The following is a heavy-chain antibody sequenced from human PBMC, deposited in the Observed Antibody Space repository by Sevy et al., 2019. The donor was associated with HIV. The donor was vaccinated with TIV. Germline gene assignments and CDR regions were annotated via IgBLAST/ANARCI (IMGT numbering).Heavy chain of an antibody. J-gene: IGHJ4*02. CDR2: ISYDGSNK. CDR3: ARDFSSIFLEWLSAFDY. V-gene: IGHV3-30-3*01. Sequence: GSLRLSCAASGFTFSSYAMHWVRQAPGKGLEWVAVISYDGSNKYYADSVKGRFTISRDNSKNTLYLQMNSLRAEDTAVYYCARDFSSIFLEWLSAFDYWGQGTLVTVSS. CDR1: GFTFSSYA. D-gene: IGHD3-3*01.